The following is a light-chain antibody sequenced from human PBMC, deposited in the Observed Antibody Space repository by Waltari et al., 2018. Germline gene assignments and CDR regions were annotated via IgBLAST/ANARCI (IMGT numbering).Light chain of an antibody. Sequence: IQMTQSPSSLPAPVRDRVTITCQASQDIRKNLNWFQQKPGKAPQVLIFDASNSQAAVPSRCSGSGSGTEFAFTISSLQPEDIGTYFCEQYANLPLTFGGGTRVEIK. CDR2: DAS. CDR3: EQYANLPLT. J-gene: IGKJ4*01. V-gene: IGKV1-33*01. CDR1: QDIRKN.